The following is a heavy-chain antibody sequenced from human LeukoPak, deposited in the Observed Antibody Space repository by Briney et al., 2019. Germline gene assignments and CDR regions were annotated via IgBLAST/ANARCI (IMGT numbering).Heavy chain of an antibody. V-gene: IGHV1-18*01. CDR1: GYTFITYG. J-gene: IGHJ4*02. CDR3: VRDKAPRYTYGLGH. Sequence: ASVKVSCKASGYTFITYGISWVRQAPGQGLEWMGWISPYDGSTNFARNLQGRVTMTTDTITSTAFMELRSLRFEDAALYYCVRDKAPRYTYGLGHWGQGTLVTVSS. D-gene: IGHD5-18*01. CDR2: ISPYDGST.